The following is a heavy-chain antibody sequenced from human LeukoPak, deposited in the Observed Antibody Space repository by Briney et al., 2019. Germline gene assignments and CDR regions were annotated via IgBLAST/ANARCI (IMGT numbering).Heavy chain of an antibody. D-gene: IGHD3-22*01. Sequence: PGEPLRISCKGSGYSFTTYWISWVRQMPGKSLEWMGRIYPSDSYTNYSPSFQGHVTISVDKSISTAYLQWSSLKASDTAMYYCARQGGFYDNRGYNDAFDIWGQGTVVTVSS. CDR1: GYSFTTYW. CDR3: ARQGGFYDNRGYNDAFDI. J-gene: IGHJ3*02. CDR2: IYPSDSYT. V-gene: IGHV5-10-1*01.